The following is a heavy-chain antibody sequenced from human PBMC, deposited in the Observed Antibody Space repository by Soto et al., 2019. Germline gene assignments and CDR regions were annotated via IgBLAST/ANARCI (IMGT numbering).Heavy chain of an antibody. D-gene: IGHD3-3*01. J-gene: IGHJ6*02. CDR2: IYPGDSDT. CDR3: ARSRYDFWSGYYTGYYYGMDV. CDR1: GYSFTSYW. Sequence: GESLKLSCKGSGYSFTSYWIGWVRQMPGKGLEWMGFIYPGDSDTRYSPSFQGQVTISADKSISTAYLQWSSLKASDTAMYYCARSRYDFWSGYYTGYYYGMDVWGQGTTVTVSS. V-gene: IGHV5-51*01.